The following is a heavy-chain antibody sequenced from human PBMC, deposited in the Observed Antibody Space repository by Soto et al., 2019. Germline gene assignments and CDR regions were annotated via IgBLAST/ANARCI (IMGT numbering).Heavy chain of an antibody. CDR1: GGSFSGYY. D-gene: IGHD3-10*01. J-gene: IGHJ6*02. CDR2: INHSGST. Sequence: SETLSLTCAVYGGSFSGYYWSWIRQPPGKGLEWIGEINHSGSTNYNPSLKSRVTISVDTSKNQFSLKLSSVTAADTAVYYCARGTYYYGSGSYSHPFRYYYYGMDVWGQGTTVNVS. CDR3: ARGTYYYGSGSYSHPFRYYYYGMDV. V-gene: IGHV4-34*01.